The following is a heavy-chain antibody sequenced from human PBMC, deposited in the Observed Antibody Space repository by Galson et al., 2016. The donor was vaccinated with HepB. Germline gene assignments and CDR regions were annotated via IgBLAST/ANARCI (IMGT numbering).Heavy chain of an antibody. CDR1: GYTFTSYT. D-gene: IGHD3-10*01. CDR2: INTNTGNP. Sequence: SVKVSCKASGYTFTSYTMDWVRQAPGQGLEWMGWINTNTGNPTYAQGFTGRFVFSLDTSVSTAYLQISGLKAEDTAVYYCARGRLLWVGELAPVYYYGMDVWGQGTTVTVSS. J-gene: IGHJ6*02. CDR3: ARGRLLWVGELAPVYYYGMDV. V-gene: IGHV7-4-1*02.